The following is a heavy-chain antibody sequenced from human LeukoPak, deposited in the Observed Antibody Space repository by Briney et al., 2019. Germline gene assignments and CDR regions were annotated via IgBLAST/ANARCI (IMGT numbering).Heavy chain of an antibody. V-gene: IGHV3-11*01. CDR3: VREAKMTNIL. D-gene: IGHD2-21*01. CDR2: ISRSSGTI. Sequence: GGSLRLSCAASGFTFSDYYMTWIRQAPGKGLEWVSHISRSSGTIYYADSEKGRFTVSRDNGKKSLYLQMRYLRAEDTAVYYCVREAKMTNILWGQGTLVTVSS. CDR1: GFTFSDYY. J-gene: IGHJ4*02.